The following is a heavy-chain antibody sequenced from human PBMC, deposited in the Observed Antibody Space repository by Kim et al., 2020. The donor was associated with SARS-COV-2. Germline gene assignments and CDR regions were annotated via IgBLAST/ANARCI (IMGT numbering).Heavy chain of an antibody. CDR3: ARHEIVVVGPEHITFDY. CDR2: IYYSGST. V-gene: IGHV4-39*01. CDR1: GGSISSSSYY. Sequence: SETLSLTCTVSGGSISSSSYYWGWIRQPPGKGLEWIGSIYYSGSTYYNPSLKSRVTISVDTSKNQFSLKLSSVTAADTAVYYCARHEIVVVGPEHITFDYWGQGTLVTVSS. D-gene: IGHD2-2*01. J-gene: IGHJ4*02.